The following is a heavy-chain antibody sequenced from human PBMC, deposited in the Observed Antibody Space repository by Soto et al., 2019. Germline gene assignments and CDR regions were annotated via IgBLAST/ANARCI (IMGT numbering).Heavy chain of an antibody. J-gene: IGHJ4*02. CDR3: ARVMKDTVCHECIAAAGLDY. V-gene: IGHV4-31*03. D-gene: IGHD6-13*01. Sequence: QVQLQESGPGLVKPSQTLSLTCTVSGGSISSGGYYWSWIRQHPGKGLEWIGYIYYSGSTYYNPSLKSRVTISVDTSKNQFSLKLSSVTAADTAVYYCARVMKDTVCHECIAAAGLDYWGQGTLVTVSS. CDR1: GGSISSGGYY. CDR2: IYYSGST.